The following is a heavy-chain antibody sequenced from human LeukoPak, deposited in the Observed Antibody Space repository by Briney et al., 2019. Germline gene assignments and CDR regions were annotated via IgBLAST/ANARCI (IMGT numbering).Heavy chain of an antibody. CDR1: GFTFSSYA. J-gene: IGHJ4*02. CDR2: ISGSGGST. D-gene: IGHD2-2*02. CDR3: AKGGHCSSTSCYTDY. Sequence: PGGSLGLSCAASGFTFSSYAMSWVRQAPGKGLEWVSAISGSGGSTYYADSVKGRFTISRDNSKNTLYLQMNSLRAEDTAVYYCAKGGHCSSTSCYTDYWGQGTLVTVSS. V-gene: IGHV3-23*01.